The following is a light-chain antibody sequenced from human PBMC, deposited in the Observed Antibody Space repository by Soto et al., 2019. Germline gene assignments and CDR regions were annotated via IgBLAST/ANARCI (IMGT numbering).Light chain of an antibody. Sequence: EIVVTQSPLTLPVTAGEPASISCXCGQSVSSSYLAWYQQKPGQAPRLLIYGASSRATGIPDRFSGSGSGTDFTLTISRLEPEDFAVYYCQQYGSSPEWTFGQGTKVDIK. V-gene: IGKV3-20*01. CDR2: GAS. CDR1: QSVSSSY. J-gene: IGKJ1*01. CDR3: QQYGSSPEWT.